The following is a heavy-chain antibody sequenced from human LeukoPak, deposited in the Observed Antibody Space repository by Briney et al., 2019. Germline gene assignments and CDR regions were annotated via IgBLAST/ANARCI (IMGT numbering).Heavy chain of an antibody. CDR2: INHSGST. CDR1: GGSFSGYY. D-gene: IGHD6-19*01. Sequence: SETLSLTCAVYGGSFSGYYWSWIRQPPGKGLEWIGEINHSGSTNYNPSLKSRVTMSVDTSKNQFSLKLSSVTAADTAVYYCARDAGWSLFSSGGYFDYWGQGTLVTVSS. CDR3: ARDAGWSLFSSGGYFDY. J-gene: IGHJ4*02. V-gene: IGHV4-34*01.